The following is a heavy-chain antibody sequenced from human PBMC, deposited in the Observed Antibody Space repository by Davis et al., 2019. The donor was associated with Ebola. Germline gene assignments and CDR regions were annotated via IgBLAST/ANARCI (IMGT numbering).Heavy chain of an antibody. CDR2: IYYSRST. CDR3: LGGRYGEPFDY. V-gene: IGHV4-59*01. D-gene: IGHD4-17*01. CDR1: GGPISSYY. J-gene: IGHJ4*02. Sequence: PSETLSLTCTVSGGPISSYYWTWIRQPPGEGLEWVANIYYSRSTHYNPSLKSRVTISVDTSKNQVSLKLSSVTAADTAVYYCLGGRYGEPFDYWGQGTLVTVSS.